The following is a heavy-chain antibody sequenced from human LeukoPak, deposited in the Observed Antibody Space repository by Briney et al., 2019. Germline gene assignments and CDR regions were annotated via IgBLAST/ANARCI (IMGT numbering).Heavy chain of an antibody. CDR3: ARVFGRSGYYSYFDY. CDR2: IYYSGST. CDR1: GGSISSSSYY. Sequence: SETLSLTCTVSGGSISSSSYYWGWIRQPPGKGLEWIGSIYYSGSTYYNPSLKSRVTISVDTSKNQFSLKLSSVTAADTAVYYCARVFGRSGYYSYFDYWGQGTLVTVSS. D-gene: IGHD3-22*01. V-gene: IGHV4-39*07. J-gene: IGHJ4*02.